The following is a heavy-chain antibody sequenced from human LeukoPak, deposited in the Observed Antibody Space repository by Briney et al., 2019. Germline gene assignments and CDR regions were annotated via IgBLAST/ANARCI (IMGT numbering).Heavy chain of an antibody. CDR1: GGSISSYY. CDR3: ANNWYFDL. V-gene: IGHV4-59*01. J-gene: IGHJ2*01. Sequence: PSETLSLTCTVSGGSISSYYWSWIRQPPGKGLEWIGYIYYTGGTKYNPSLKSRVTISVGMSKNQFSLHLSSVTAADTAVYYCANNWYFDLWGRGTLVTVSS. CDR2: IYYTGGT.